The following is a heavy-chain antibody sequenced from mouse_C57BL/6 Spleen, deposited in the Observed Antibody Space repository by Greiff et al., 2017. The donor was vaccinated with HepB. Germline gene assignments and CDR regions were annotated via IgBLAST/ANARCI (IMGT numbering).Heavy chain of an antibody. Sequence: EVQLQQSGPELVKPGASVKISCKASGYTFTDYYMNWVKQSHGKSLEWIGDINPNNGGTSYNQKFKGKATLTVDKSSSTAYMELRSLTSEDSAVYYCAREGDYSNHYFDYWGQGTTLTVSS. V-gene: IGHV1-26*01. CDR3: AREGDYSNHYFDY. D-gene: IGHD2-5*01. J-gene: IGHJ2*01. CDR1: GYTFTDYY. CDR2: INPNNGGT.